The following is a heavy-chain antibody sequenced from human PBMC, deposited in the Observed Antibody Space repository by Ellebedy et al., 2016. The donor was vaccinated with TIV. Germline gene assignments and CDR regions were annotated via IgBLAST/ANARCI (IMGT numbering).Heavy chain of an antibody. V-gene: IGHV3-72*01. D-gene: IGHD6-19*01. CDR3: SRVGGYRGGWSLDD. J-gene: IGHJ4*02. Sequence: GGSLRLSCAASGLTFSDQHMDWVRQAPGKGLEWVARIRTNSNSFTTEYAASVKGRFTISRDDSTNSLFLQMNSLNTDDTAVYYCSRVGGYRGGWSLDDWGQGTLVTVSS. CDR2: IRTNSNSFTT. CDR1: GLTFSDQH.